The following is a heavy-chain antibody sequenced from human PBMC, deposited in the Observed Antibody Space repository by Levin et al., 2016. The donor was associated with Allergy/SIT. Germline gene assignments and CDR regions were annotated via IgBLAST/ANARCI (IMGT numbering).Heavy chain of an antibody. D-gene: IGHD3-3*01. Sequence: VRQCPGKGLEWVAVISYDGSNKYYADSVKGRFTISRDNSKNTLYLQMNSLRAEDTAVYYCAKEAQYYDFWSGYPLYYYYYMDVWGKGTTVTVSS. J-gene: IGHJ6*03. CDR3: AKEAQYYDFWSGYPLYYYYYMDV. V-gene: IGHV3-30*18. CDR2: ISYDGSNK.